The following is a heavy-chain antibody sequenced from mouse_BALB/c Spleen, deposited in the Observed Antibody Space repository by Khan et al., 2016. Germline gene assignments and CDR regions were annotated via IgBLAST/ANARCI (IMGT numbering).Heavy chain of an antibody. CDR1: GYSITGGYS. Sequence: EVQLQESGPDLVKPSQSLSLTCTVTGYSITGGYSWHWIRQFPGNKLEWMAFIHFSGSTNYNPSLKSRISITRDTSQNQFFLQLNSVTTEDTATYCCANGEIYYWGQGTPLTVSS. V-gene: IGHV3-1*02. CDR2: IHFSGST. CDR3: ANGEIYY. J-gene: IGHJ2*01.